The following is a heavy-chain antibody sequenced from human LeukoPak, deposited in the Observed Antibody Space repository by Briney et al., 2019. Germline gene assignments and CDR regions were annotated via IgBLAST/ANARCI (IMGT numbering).Heavy chain of an antibody. J-gene: IGHJ5*02. D-gene: IGHD3-3*02. Sequence: SETLSLTCTVSGGSISSYYWSWIRQPAGKGLEWIGRIYTSGSTNYNPSLKSRVTMSVDTSKNQFSLKLSSVTAADTAVYYCARHEIASLGYWFDPWGQGTLVTVSS. CDR2: IYTSGST. V-gene: IGHV4-4*07. CDR1: GGSISSYY. CDR3: ARHEIASLGYWFDP.